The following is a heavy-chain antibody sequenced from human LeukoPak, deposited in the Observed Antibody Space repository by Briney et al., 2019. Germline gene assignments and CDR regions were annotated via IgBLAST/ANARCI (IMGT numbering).Heavy chain of an antibody. V-gene: IGHV1-18*01. CDR3: ARCGTSVTMFFDY. Sequence: ASVKVSCKASGYPFSMSTIAWVRQAPGQGLEWMGFISADNGNTNYAQKFQGRVTMTTDTSTSTAYMDLRSLRRDDTAVYYCARCGTSVTMFFDYWGQGTLVTVSS. CDR1: GYPFSMST. J-gene: IGHJ4*02. D-gene: IGHD4-17*01. CDR2: ISADNGNT.